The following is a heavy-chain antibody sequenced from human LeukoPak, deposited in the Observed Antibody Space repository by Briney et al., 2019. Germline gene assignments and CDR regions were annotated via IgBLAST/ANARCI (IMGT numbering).Heavy chain of an antibody. CDR3: GRGYCSGGSCYSFGMDV. Sequence: ASVKVSCKASGGTFSSYAISWVRQAPGQGLEWMGGIIPIFGTANYAQKFQGRVTITADKSTSTAYMELSSLRSEDTAVYYCGRGYCSGGSCYSFGMDVWGKGTMVTVSS. V-gene: IGHV1-69*06. CDR1: GGTFSSYA. J-gene: IGHJ6*04. D-gene: IGHD2-15*01. CDR2: IIPIFGTA.